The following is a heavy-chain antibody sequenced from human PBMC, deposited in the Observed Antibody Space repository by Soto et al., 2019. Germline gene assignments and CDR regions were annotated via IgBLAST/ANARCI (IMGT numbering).Heavy chain of an antibody. D-gene: IGHD6-13*01. CDR3: AIGLRGPSSWYSDY. Sequence: PSETLSLPCAVYGESFSGYYCSWIRQPPWKGLQWIGEIHDSGITNYNPSLKSRLIISVGTSRNQFSLKFSSVTAADTAVYYCAIGLRGPSSWYSDYFGRGTLVTVSS. CDR1: GESFSGYY. CDR2: IHDSGIT. V-gene: IGHV4-34*01. J-gene: IGHJ4*02.